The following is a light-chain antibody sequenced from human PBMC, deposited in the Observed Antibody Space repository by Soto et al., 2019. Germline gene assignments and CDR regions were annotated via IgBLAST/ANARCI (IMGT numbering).Light chain of an antibody. CDR1: QSVSTN. CDR3: QQYNTYWT. V-gene: IGKV3-15*01. J-gene: IGKJ1*01. Sequence: EIVMTQSPATLSVSPGERAALSCRASQSVSTNLAWYQQKPGQAPRLLIYSSSTRATNIPARFSGSGSGTEFTLTISSLQSEDFATYSCQQYNTYWTFGPGTKVDIK. CDR2: SSS.